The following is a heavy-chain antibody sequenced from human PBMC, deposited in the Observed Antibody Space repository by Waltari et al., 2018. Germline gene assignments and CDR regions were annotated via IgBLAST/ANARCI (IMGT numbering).Heavy chain of an antibody. V-gene: IGHV4-34*01. D-gene: IGHD3-22*01. CDR2: IDHSGNT. CDR1: GGSFIGYY. J-gene: IGHJ6*03. Sequence: QVQLQQWGAGLLKPSETLSLTCAVQGGSFIGYYWGWIRQSSGKGLEWIGEIDHSGNTNYSPSLKRRGTISQDTSRIQFFLKLNSVTAADTAVYYCARQPRIIVTPYYYYMDVWGKGTTVTVSS. CDR3: ARQPRIIVTPYYYYMDV.